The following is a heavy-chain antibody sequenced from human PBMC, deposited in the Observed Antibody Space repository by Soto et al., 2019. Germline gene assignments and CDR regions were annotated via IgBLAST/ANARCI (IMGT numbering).Heavy chain of an antibody. J-gene: IGHJ6*02. V-gene: IGHV3-33*01. CDR1: GFTFSSYG. D-gene: IGHD3-3*01. CDR2: IWYDGSNK. Sequence: GGSLRLSCAASGFTFSSYGMHWVRQAPGKGLEWVAVIWYDGSNKYYADSAKGRFTISRDNSKNTLYLQMNSLRAEDTAVYYCARDLRFLEWLLADPQEYYYYGMDVWGQGTTVTVSS. CDR3: ARDLRFLEWLLADPQEYYYYGMDV.